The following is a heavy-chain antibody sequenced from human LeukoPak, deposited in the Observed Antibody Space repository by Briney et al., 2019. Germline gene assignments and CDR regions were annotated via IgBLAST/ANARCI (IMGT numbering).Heavy chain of an antibody. J-gene: IGHJ4*02. Sequence: PGGSLRLSCVVSGFTFSSYAMHWVRQAPGKGLEYVSAISSNGGSTYYANSVKGRFTISRDNSKNTLYLQMGSLRVEDMAVYYCARASSGWYGYWGQGILVTVSS. D-gene: IGHD6-19*01. CDR1: GFTFSSYA. V-gene: IGHV3-64*01. CDR2: ISSNGGST. CDR3: ARASSGWYGY.